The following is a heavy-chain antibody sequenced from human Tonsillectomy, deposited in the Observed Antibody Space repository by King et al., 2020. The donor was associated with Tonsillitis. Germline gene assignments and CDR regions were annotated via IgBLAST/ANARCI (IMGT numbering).Heavy chain of an antibody. CDR3: ATGGMYGSGSPYDAFDI. V-gene: IGHV3-23*04. D-gene: IGHD3-10*01. Sequence: VQLVESGGGLVQPGGSLRLSCAASGFTFSSYAMSWVRQAPGKGLEWGSVISGSGGSTYYADSVKGRFTISRDNSKNTLYLQMSSLRAEDTAIYYCATGGMYGSGSPYDAFDIWGQGTMVTVSS. CDR2: ISGSGGST. CDR1: GFTFSSYA. J-gene: IGHJ3*02.